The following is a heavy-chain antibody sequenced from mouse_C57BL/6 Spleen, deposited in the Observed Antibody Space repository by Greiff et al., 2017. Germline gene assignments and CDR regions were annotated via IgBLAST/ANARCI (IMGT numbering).Heavy chain of an antibody. J-gene: IGHJ4*01. CDR3: ARRGYGSSGAMDY. Sequence: VQLKQSGPELVKPGASVKIPCKASGYTFTDYNMDWVKQSHGKSLEWIGDINPNNGGTIYNQKFKGKATLTVDKSSSTAYMELRSLTSEDTAVYYCARRGYGSSGAMDYWGQGTSVTVSS. V-gene: IGHV1-18*01. D-gene: IGHD1-1*01. CDR1: GYTFTDYN. CDR2: INPNNGGT.